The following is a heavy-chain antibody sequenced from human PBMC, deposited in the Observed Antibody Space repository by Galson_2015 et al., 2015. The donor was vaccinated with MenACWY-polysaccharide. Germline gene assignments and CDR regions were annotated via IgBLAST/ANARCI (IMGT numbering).Heavy chain of an antibody. CDR2: IQYDGSNK. CDR1: GLRFSGSG. J-gene: IGHJ3*02. CDR3: AREGIRIAFHAFDI. D-gene: IGHD2-15*01. Sequence: SLRLSCAASGLRFSGSGMHWVRQAPGKGLEWVAVIQYDGSNKVYVDSVKGRFTISRDNSKNTLYLEMNSLRAEDTAVYYCAREGIRIAFHAFDIWGRGTMVTVYS. V-gene: IGHV3-33*01.